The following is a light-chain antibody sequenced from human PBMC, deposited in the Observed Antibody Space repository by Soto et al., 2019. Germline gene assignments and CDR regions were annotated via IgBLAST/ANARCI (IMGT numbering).Light chain of an antibody. CDR1: QSVSSSY. Sequence: EIVLTQSPGTLSLSPGERATLSCRASQSVSSSYLAWYQQKPGQAPRLLIYDTSNRATGIPDRFGGSGSGTDFTLTISTSLPEDFLVYYCQQYDTSPRMFGQGTKVEIK. V-gene: IGKV3-20*01. CDR2: DTS. J-gene: IGKJ1*01. CDR3: QQYDTSPRM.